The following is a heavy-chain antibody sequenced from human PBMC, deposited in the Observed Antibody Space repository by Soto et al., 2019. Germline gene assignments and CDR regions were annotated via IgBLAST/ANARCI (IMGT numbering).Heavy chain of an antibody. CDR3: ARPNWSGSPAYFDY. Sequence: PGGSLRLSCGGSRFSFSDFYMSWIRQAPGKGLEWISYISSSGDTIYYADSVRGRFTISRDNAKNSLYLQMNSLRADDTAVYYCARPNWSGSPAYFDYWGPGTLVTVSS. V-gene: IGHV3-11*01. D-gene: IGHD1-26*01. J-gene: IGHJ4*02. CDR2: ISSSGDTI. CDR1: RFSFSDFY.